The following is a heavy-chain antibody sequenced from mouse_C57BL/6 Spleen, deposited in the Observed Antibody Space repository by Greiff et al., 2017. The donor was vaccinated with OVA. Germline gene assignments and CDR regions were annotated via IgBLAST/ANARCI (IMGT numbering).Heavy chain of an antibody. CDR1: GYTFTSYW. V-gene: IGHV1-61*01. CDR3: ARKNWDETY. CDR2: IYPSDSET. J-gene: IGHJ3*01. Sequence: QVQLQQPGAELVRPGSSVKLSCKASGYTFTSYWMDWVKQRPGQGLEWIGNIYPSDSETHYNQKFKDKATLTVDKSSSTAYMQLSSLTSEDSAVYYCARKNWDETYWGQGTLATVSA. D-gene: IGHD4-1*01.